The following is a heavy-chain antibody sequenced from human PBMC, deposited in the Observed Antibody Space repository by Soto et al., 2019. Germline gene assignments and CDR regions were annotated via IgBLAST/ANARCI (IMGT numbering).Heavy chain of an antibody. CDR1: AYSFTTSW. CDR2: IYPSDSET. Sequence: PGESLKISCQGSAYSFTTSWIGWVRQMPGKGLEWMAIIYPSDSETRYIPSFQGQVTISVDKSITTTYLQWSSLKASDTAVYYCARPTTGSSPDYWGQGTQVTVSS. J-gene: IGHJ4*02. D-gene: IGHD6-13*01. V-gene: IGHV5-51*01. CDR3: ARPTTGSSPDY.